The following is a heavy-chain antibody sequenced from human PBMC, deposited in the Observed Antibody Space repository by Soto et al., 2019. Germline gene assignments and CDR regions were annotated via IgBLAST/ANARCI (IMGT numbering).Heavy chain of an antibody. CDR3: ARKLSGAVQGWAYGMDV. D-gene: IGHD1-26*01. V-gene: IGHV3-53*02. CDR2: TYSGGST. Sequence: EVHLVESGGGLMQPGGSLRLSCVASGFTVSTYNMIWVRQAPVKGLEWVSVTYSGGSTQYADSVKGRFTVSRDNSKNTLYLQISSLRDEDTAVYYCARKLSGAVQGWAYGMDVWGRGTTVTVSS. J-gene: IGHJ6*02. CDR1: GFTVSTYN.